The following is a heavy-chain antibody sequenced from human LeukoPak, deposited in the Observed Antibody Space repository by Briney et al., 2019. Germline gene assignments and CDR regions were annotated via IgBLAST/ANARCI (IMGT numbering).Heavy chain of an antibody. CDR2: INPNSGGT. J-gene: IGHJ4*02. CDR3: ARDLSNYEYVWGSYRSKAVNYLNH. Sequence: ASVKVSSKASGYTFTGYYMHGVRQAPGQGLEWMGWINPNSGGTNYAQKFQGRVTMTRDTSISTAYMELSRLRSDDTAVYCCARDLSNYEYVWGSYRSKAVNYLNHCGEGTLVTVSS. CDR1: GYTFTGYY. V-gene: IGHV1-2*02. D-gene: IGHD3-16*02.